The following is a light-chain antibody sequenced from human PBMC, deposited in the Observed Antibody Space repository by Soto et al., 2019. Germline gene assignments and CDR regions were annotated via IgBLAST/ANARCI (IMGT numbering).Light chain of an antibody. CDR3: QQYGTAPYT. CDR2: GTS. V-gene: IGKV3-20*01. J-gene: IGKJ2*01. Sequence: ETVVTQSPGTLSLSPGEGATLSCRASQSVDSRYLAWYQQKPGQAPRLLIHGTSNRASGIPDRFSGSGSGTDFTLTISRQEPKDFAVYYCQQYGTAPYTFGQGTTLEFK. CDR1: QSVDSRY.